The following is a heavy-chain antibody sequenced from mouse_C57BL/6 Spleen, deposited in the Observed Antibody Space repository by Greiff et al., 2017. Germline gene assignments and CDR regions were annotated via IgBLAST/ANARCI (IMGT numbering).Heavy chain of an antibody. CDR1: GFTFSDYG. J-gene: IGHJ4*01. CDR3: ARLLLNYAMDY. CDR2: ISSGSSTI. V-gene: IGHV5-17*01. Sequence: DVMLVESGGGLVKPGGSLKLSCAASGFTFSDYGMHWVRQAPEKGLEWVAYISSGSSTIYYADTVKGRFTISRDNAKNTLFLQMNSLRSEDTAMYYCARLLLNYAMDYWGQGTSVTVSS. D-gene: IGHD2-1*01.